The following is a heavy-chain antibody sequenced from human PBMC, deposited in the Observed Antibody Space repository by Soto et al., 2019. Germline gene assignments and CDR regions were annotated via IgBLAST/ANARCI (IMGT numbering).Heavy chain of an antibody. D-gene: IGHD6-6*01. V-gene: IGHV4-59*01. J-gene: IGHJ6*02. CDR3: ARAHSSWEYYYYYGMDV. Sequence: QVQLQESGPGLVKPSETLSLTCIVSGGSISSYYWSWIRQPPGKGLEWIGYIYYSGSTNYNPSLKSRVTISVDTSKNQFSLKLSSVTAADTAVYYCARAHSSWEYYYYYGMDVWGQGTTVTVSS. CDR2: IYYSGST. CDR1: GGSISSYY.